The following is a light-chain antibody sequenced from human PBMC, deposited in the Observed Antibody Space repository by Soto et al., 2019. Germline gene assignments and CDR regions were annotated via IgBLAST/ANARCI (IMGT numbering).Light chain of an antibody. CDR2: GAS. CDR3: HHYCRSLFT. Sequence: EIVLTQSPGTLSLSPGERATLSCRASQSVSSSYLAWYQQKPGQAPRLLIYGASSRATGIPDRFSGSGSGTAFTLTITTLQPEHFPVYYCHHYCRSLFTFGRATNLDLK. CDR1: QSVSSSY. V-gene: IGKV3-20*01. J-gene: IGKJ3*01.